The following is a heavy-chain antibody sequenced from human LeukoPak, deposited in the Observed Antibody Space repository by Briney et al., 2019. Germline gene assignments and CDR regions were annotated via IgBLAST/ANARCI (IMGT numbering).Heavy chain of an antibody. CDR3: ARGLSQYQLLYPVYY. CDR2: ISYDGSNK. V-gene: IGHV3-30*01. D-gene: IGHD2-2*02. Sequence: GGSLRLSCAASGFTFSSYAMHWVRQAPGKGLEWVAVISYDGSNKYYADSVKGRFTISRDNSKNTLYLQMNGLRADDTAVYYCARGLSQYQLLYPVYYWGQGTLVTVSS. CDR1: GFTFSSYA. J-gene: IGHJ4*02.